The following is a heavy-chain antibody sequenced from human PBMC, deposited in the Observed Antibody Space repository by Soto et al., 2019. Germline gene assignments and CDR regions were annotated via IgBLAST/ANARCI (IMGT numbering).Heavy chain of an antibody. CDR2: IYWDDDK. CDR1: GFSLTTRGVG. D-gene: IGHD3-16*01. Sequence: QITLKESGPTLVKPTQTLTLTCTFSGFSLTTRGVGVGWIRQPPGKALECLALIYWDDDKRYSPSLQSRLSHTQDTPKKPVVLTMTNVDPVDTATYYCAHIPNYYQYDWFDPWGQGTLVSVSS. J-gene: IGHJ5*02. V-gene: IGHV2-5*02. CDR3: AHIPNYYQYDWFDP.